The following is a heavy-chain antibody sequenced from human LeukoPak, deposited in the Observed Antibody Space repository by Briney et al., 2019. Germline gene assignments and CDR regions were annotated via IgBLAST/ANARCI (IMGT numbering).Heavy chain of an antibody. CDR3: ARAGGSSGWDYWYFDL. V-gene: IGHV3-21*01. CDR2: ISSSSSYI. CDR1: GFTFSSYS. J-gene: IGHJ2*01. D-gene: IGHD6-19*01. Sequence: GGSLRLSCAASGFTFSSYSMNWVRQAPGKGLEWVSSISSSSSYIYYADSVKGRFTISRDNAKNSLYLQMNSLRAEDTAVYYCARAGGSSGWDYWYFDLWGRGTLVTVSS.